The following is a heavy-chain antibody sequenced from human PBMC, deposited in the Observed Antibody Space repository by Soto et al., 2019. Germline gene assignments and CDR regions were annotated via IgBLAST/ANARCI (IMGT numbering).Heavy chain of an antibody. V-gene: IGHV3-30*18. CDR2: ISYDGSNK. CDR3: AKVLHDYVWGSYRPGDAFDI. CDR1: GFTFSSYG. Sequence: TGGSLRLSCAASGFTFSSYGMHWVRQAPGKGLEWVAVISYDGSNKYYADSVKGRFTISRDNSKNTLYLQMNSLRAEDTAVYYCAKVLHDYVWGSYRPGDAFDIWGQGTMVTVSS. D-gene: IGHD3-16*02. J-gene: IGHJ3*02.